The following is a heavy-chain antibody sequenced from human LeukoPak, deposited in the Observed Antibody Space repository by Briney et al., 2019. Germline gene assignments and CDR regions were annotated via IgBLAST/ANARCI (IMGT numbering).Heavy chain of an antibody. CDR2: IYSGGTP. J-gene: IGHJ4*02. Sequence: PGGSLRLSCAASGFTVTSTYMSWVRQAPGKGLEWVSVIYSGGTPYYPDSVKGRFTISRDTYKNTVYLQMNSLRAEDTAVYHCARGGPFTGAISTPRASDYWGQGLLVTVSS. V-gene: IGHV3-66*01. D-gene: IGHD1-7*01. CDR1: GFTVTSTY. CDR3: ARGGPFTGAISTPRASDY.